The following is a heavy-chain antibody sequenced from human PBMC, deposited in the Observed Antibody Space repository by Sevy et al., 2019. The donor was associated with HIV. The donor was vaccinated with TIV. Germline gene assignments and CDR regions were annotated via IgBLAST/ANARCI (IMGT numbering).Heavy chain of an antibody. J-gene: IGHJ4*02. CDR2: IIPILGSV. V-gene: IGHV1-69*13. Sequence: ASVKVSCKASGGIFRSYGISWVRQAPGQGLEWMGGIIPILGSVNYAQKFQGRVTITADESTQTAYMELSSLRSEDMAVYYCARGGGNGWYYFDYWGQETLVTVSS. CDR1: GGIFRSYG. CDR3: ARGGGNGWYYFDY. D-gene: IGHD6-19*01.